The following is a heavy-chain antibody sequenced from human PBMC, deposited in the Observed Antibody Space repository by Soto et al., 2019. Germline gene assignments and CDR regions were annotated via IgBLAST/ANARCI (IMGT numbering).Heavy chain of an antibody. CDR1: GGSISSSSYY. V-gene: IGHV4-39*01. J-gene: IGHJ4*02. CDR2: NYYSGST. D-gene: IGHD2-15*01. CDR3: ARHNGRVVVHFDY. Sequence: SETLSLTGTVSGGSISSSSYYWGWIRQPPGKGLEWIGSNYYSGSTYYNPSLKSRVTISVDTSKNQFSLKLSSVTAADTAVYYCARHNGRVVVHFDYWGQGTPVTVSS.